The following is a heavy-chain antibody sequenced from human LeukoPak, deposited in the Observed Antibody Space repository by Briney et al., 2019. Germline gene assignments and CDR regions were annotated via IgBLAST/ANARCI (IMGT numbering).Heavy chain of an antibody. J-gene: IGHJ2*01. CDR3: AKNWQQLVLRLGYFDL. Sequence: GGSLRLSCAASGFTCSNYGMYWVRQAPGKGLEGVAVISYDGNNKYYVDSVKGRFTISRDNSKNTLYLQMNSLRADDTAVYYCAKNWQQLVLRLGYFDLWGRGTLVTVSS. CDR2: ISYDGNNK. D-gene: IGHD6-13*01. V-gene: IGHV3-30*18. CDR1: GFTCSNYG.